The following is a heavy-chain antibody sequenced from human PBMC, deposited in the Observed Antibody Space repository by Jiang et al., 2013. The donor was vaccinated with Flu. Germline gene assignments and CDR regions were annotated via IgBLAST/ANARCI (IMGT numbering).Heavy chain of an antibody. D-gene: IGHD3-10*01. CDR1: GFTFSGYW. Sequence: ASGFTFSGYWMSWVRQGPGKGLEWVANINQDGSDKRYVDSVKGRFTISRDNVKNALSLQMNSLRAEDSAIYYCVRGSGREWFDPWGQGTLVTVSS. CDR2: INQDGSDK. V-gene: IGHV3-7*03. J-gene: IGHJ5*02. CDR3: VRGSGREWFDP.